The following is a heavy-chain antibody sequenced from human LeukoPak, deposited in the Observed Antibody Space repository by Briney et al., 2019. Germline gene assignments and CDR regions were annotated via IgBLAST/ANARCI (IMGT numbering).Heavy chain of an antibody. CDR3: AKDRYYGSGSYPPYYFDY. CDR1: GFTFSSYA. J-gene: IGHJ4*02. Sequence: GGSLRLSCAASGFTFSSYAMSWVRQAPGKGLEWVSAISGSGGSTYYADSVKGRFTISRDNSKNTLFLQMNSLRAEDTAVYYCAKDRYYGSGSYPPYYFDYWGQGTLVTVSS. CDR2: ISGSGGST. V-gene: IGHV3-23*01. D-gene: IGHD3-10*01.